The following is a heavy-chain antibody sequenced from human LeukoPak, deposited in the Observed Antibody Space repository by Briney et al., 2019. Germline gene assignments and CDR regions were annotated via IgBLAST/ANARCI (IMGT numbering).Heavy chain of an antibody. D-gene: IGHD2-15*01. Sequence: PSETLSLTCAVYGGSFSGYSWNWGRQSPEKGLEWIGEINHSGSTNFNPSLKSRVTISVDTSKKQFSLKVPSVTAADTAIYYCARGAAAGNWFDPWGQGTLVTVSS. CDR3: ARGAAAGNWFDP. CDR1: GGSFSGYS. J-gene: IGHJ5*02. CDR2: INHSGST. V-gene: IGHV4-34*01.